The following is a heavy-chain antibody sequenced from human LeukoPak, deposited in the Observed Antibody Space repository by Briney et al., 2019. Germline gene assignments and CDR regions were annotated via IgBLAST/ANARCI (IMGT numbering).Heavy chain of an antibody. J-gene: IGHJ4*01. CDR2: ISSSSSTI. Sequence: TGGSLRLSCAASGFTFSTYSMNWVRQPPGKGLEWVSYISSSSSTIYYADSVKGRFTISRDNAKNSLYLQMNSLRDEDTAVLYCARGASRGFDYWCHGTLVTVSS. CDR1: GFTFSTYS. V-gene: IGHV3-48*02. D-gene: IGHD5-24*01. CDR3: ARGASRGFDY.